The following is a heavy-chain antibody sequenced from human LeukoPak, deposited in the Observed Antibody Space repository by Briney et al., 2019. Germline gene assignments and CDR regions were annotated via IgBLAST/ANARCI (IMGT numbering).Heavy chain of an antibody. CDR1: GYSFTSYW. CDR3: ARHGGWITGTTGNWFDP. CDR2: IYPGDSDT. V-gene: IGHV5-51*01. Sequence: GESLKISCKGSGYSFTSYWIGWVRPLPGKGLEWMGIIYPGDSDTRYSPSFQGQVTISADKSISTAYLQWSSLKASDTAMYYCARHGGWITGTTGNWFDPWGQGTLVTVSS. J-gene: IGHJ5*02. D-gene: IGHD1-7*01.